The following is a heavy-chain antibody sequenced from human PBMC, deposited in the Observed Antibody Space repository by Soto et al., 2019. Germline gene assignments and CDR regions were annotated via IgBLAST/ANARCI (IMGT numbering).Heavy chain of an antibody. CDR1: GFTFSSYA. Sequence: GGSLRLSCAASGFTFSSYAVHWVRQAPGKGLEWVAVISYDGSNKYYADSVKGRFTISRDNSKNTLYLQMNSLRAEDTAVYYCARDLWDVEIAAAGTKSSGPSPGNYWGQGTLVTVSS. D-gene: IGHD6-13*01. J-gene: IGHJ4*02. CDR3: ARDLWDVEIAAAGTKSSGPSPGNY. V-gene: IGHV3-30-3*01. CDR2: ISYDGSNK.